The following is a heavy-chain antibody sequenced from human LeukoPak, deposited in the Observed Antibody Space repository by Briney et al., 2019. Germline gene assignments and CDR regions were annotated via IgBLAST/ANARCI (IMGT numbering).Heavy chain of an antibody. CDR2: ITTTGDYT. V-gene: IGHV3-64*02. D-gene: IGHD3-22*01. Sequence: PGGSLRLSCAASGFTFSNYPMHWVRQAPGKGLESVSSITTTGDYTYYADSVRGRFTISRDNSKNTLYLQMGSLRTEDMAVYYCARTSSSGYLDYWGQGTLVTVSS. CDR3: ARTSSSGYLDY. J-gene: IGHJ4*02. CDR1: GFTFSNYP.